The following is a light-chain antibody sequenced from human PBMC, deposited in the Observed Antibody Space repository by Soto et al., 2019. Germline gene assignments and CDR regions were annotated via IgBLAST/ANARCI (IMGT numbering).Light chain of an antibody. Sequence: ETVMTQSPVTLSVSPGDTATLSCRASQRVSNHFAWYQQKPGQAPRLLIYAASTRATGVPARFSGSGSGTEFTLTISSLQSEDFAVYYCQQYNNWPPITFDQGTRLEIK. CDR1: QRVSNH. CDR3: QQYNNWPPIT. V-gene: IGKV3-15*01. CDR2: AAS. J-gene: IGKJ5*01.